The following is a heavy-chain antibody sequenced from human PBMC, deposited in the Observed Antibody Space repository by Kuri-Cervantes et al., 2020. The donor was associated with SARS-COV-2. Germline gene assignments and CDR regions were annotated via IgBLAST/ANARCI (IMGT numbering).Heavy chain of an antibody. D-gene: IGHD2-21*01. Sequence: SQTLSLTCAVSGGSFSGYYWNWIRQPPEKGLEWIGEINDSGSTNCNPSLKSRVTISVDTSKNQFSLKLSSVTAADTAVYYCARRVHMAAYFDYWGQGTLVTVSS. J-gene: IGHJ4*02. CDR3: ARRVHMAAYFDY. CDR1: GGSFSGYY. CDR2: INDSGST. V-gene: IGHV4-34*01.